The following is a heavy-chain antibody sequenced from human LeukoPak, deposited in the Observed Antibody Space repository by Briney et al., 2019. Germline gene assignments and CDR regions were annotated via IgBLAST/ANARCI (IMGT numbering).Heavy chain of an antibody. D-gene: IGHD3-3*01. J-gene: IGHJ4*02. CDR1: GFTVSSHF. CDR3: TRELLYHYFDY. Sequence: GGSLRLSCAASGFTVSSHFMSWVRQAPGKGLEWVSVLYDDGTTKYPDSVKGRFTISRDNSKNTLYLQMDSLRTEDTAVYYCTRELLYHYFDYWGQGTLVAVSS. CDR2: LYDDGTT. V-gene: IGHV3-53*01.